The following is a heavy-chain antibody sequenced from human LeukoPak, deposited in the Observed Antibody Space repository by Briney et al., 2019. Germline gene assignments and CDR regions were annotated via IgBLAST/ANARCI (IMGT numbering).Heavy chain of an antibody. D-gene: IGHD1-26*01. CDR1: GFTLSTNA. Sequence: GGSLRLSCLTSGFTLSTNAMSWVRQAPGKGLEWISGISGSGASTYYADSVKGRFTISRDDSRNTLHLQMNSLRGDDTAVYYCAKDVGKWESLHFFDYWGQGTLVTVSS. CDR2: ISGSGAST. J-gene: IGHJ4*02. CDR3: AKDVGKWESLHFFDY. V-gene: IGHV3-23*01.